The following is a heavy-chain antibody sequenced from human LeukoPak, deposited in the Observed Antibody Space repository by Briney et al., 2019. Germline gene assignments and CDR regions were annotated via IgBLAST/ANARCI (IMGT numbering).Heavy chain of an antibody. CDR1: GFTVSSNY. CDR2: IYSGGST. Sequence: GGSLRLSCAASGFTVSSNYMSWVRQAPGKGLEWVSVIYSGGSTYYADSVKGRFTISRDNSKNTLYLQMNSLRAEDTAVYHCARLDFWSGYCFDYWGQGTLVTVSS. V-gene: IGHV3-66*02. J-gene: IGHJ4*02. CDR3: ARLDFWSGYCFDY. D-gene: IGHD3-3*01.